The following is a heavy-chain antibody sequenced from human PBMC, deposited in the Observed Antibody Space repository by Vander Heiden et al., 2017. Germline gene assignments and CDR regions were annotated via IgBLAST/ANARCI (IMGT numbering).Heavy chain of an antibody. Sequence: QVQLQQWGAGLLKPSETLSLTCAVYGGSFSGYYWSWIRQPPGKGLEWIGEINHSGSTNYNPSLKSRVTISVDTSKNQFSLKLSSVTAADTAVYYGARGDFWSGYGNWFDPWGQGTLVTVSS. CDR2: INHSGST. CDR1: GGSFSGYY. D-gene: IGHD3-3*01. V-gene: IGHV4-34*01. J-gene: IGHJ5*02. CDR3: ARGDFWSGYGNWFDP.